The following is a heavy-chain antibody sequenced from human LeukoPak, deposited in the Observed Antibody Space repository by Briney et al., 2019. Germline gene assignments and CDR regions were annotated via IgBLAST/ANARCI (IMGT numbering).Heavy chain of an antibody. CDR3: ARDRGRQLVDYFDY. J-gene: IGHJ4*02. V-gene: IGHV4-30-4*08. CDR1: GGSISSGDYY. CDR2: IYYSGST. D-gene: IGHD6-13*01. Sequence: SEILSLTCTVSGGSISSGDYYWSWIRQPPGKGLEWIGYIYYSGSTYYNPSLKSRVTISVDTSKNQFPLKLSSVTAADTAVYYCARDRGRQLVDYFDYWGQGTLVTVSS.